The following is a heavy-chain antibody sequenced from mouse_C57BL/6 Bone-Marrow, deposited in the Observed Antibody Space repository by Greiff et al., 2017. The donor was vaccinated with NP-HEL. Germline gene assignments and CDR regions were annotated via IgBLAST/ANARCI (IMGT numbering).Heavy chain of an antibody. CDR2: ISDGGSYT. Sequence: EVKLMESGGGLVKPGGSLKLSCAASGFTFSSYAMSWVRQTPEKRLEWVATISDGGSYTYYPDNVKGRFTISRDNAKNNLYLQMSHLKSEDTAMYYCARDDYDYDAMDYWGQGTSVTVSS. J-gene: IGHJ4*01. CDR3: ARDDYDYDAMDY. CDR1: GFTFSSYA. V-gene: IGHV5-4*01. D-gene: IGHD1-1*02.